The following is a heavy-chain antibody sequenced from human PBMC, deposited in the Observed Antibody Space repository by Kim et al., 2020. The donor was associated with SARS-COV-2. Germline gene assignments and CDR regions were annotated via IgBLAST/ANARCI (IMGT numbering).Heavy chain of an antibody. Sequence: KGRFTISRDHSKNTLYLQMNSLGAEDTAVYYCARDAYDYGGYYYYYYGMDVWGQGTTVTVSS. CDR3: ARDAYDYGGYYYYYYGMDV. J-gene: IGHJ6*02. D-gene: IGHD4-17*01. V-gene: IGHV3-53*01.